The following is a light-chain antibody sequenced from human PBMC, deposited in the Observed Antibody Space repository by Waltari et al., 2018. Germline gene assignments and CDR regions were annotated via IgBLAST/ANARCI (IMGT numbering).Light chain of an antibody. Sequence: QSALTQPASVSGSPGQSVTISCTGTTSDFDDSYYVSWYQQHPAKAPNLGMYDVRKRPSGVSNRFSGSKSGNTASLTISGLQADDEANYYCSSYAGSNSIVFGGGTRLTVL. J-gene: IGLJ3*02. V-gene: IGLV2-14*03. CDR1: TSDFDDSYY. CDR3: SSYAGSNSIV. CDR2: DVR.